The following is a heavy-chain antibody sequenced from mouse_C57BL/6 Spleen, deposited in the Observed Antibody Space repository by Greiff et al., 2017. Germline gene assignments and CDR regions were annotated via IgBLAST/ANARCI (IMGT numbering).Heavy chain of an antibody. D-gene: IGHD2-4*01. V-gene: IGHV1-76*01. CDR3: ARSYDYDGPRFAY. CDR2: IYPGSGNT. CDR1: GYTFTDYY. J-gene: IGHJ3*01. Sequence: QVQLQQSGAELVRPGASVKLSCKASGYTFTDYYINWVKQRPGQGLEWIARIYPGSGNTYYNEKFKGKATLTAEKSSSTAYMQLSRLTSEDSAVYFCARSYDYDGPRFAYWGQGTLVTVSA.